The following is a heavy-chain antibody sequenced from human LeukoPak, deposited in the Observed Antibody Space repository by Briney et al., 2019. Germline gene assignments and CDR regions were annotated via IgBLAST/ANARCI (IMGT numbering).Heavy chain of an antibody. J-gene: IGHJ5*02. CDR2: IYTSGST. D-gene: IGHD4-11*01. Sequence: SETLSLTCTVSGGSISSYYWSWIRQPAGKGLEWIGRIYTSGSTNYNPSLKSRVTMSVDTSKNQFSLKLSSVTAADTAVYYCARGSHSNYPYNWFDPWGQGTLVTVSS. CDR3: ARGSHSNYPYNWFDP. CDR1: GGSISSYY. V-gene: IGHV4-4*07.